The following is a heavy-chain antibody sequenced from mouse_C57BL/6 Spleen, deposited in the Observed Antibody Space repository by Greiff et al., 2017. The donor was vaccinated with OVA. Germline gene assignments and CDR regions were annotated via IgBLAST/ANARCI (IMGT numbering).Heavy chain of an antibody. CDR3: ARTTVVASFFYYAMDY. J-gene: IGHJ4*01. V-gene: IGHV8-12*01. D-gene: IGHD1-1*01. CDR2: IYWDDDK. CDR1: GFSLSTSGMG. Sequence: QVTLKVSGPGILQSSQTLSLTCSFSGFSLSTSGMGVSWIRQPSGKGLEWLAHIYWDDDKRYNPSLKSRLTISKDTSRNQVFLKITSVDTADTATYYCARTTVVASFFYYAMDYWGQGTSVTVSS.